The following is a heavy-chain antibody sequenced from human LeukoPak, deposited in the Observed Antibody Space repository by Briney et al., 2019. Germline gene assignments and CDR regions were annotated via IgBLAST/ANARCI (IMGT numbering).Heavy chain of an antibody. CDR1: GGSISSYY. J-gene: IGHJ4*02. CDR2: IYYSGST. CDR3: ARDKNDGNYGSGIDY. D-gene: IGHD3-10*01. V-gene: IGHV4-39*07. Sequence: SETLSLTCTVSGGSISSYYWGWIRQPPGKGLEWIGSIYYSGSTYYNPSLKSRVTISVDKSKNQFSLKLSSVTAADTAVYYCARDKNDGNYGSGIDYWGQGTLVTVSS.